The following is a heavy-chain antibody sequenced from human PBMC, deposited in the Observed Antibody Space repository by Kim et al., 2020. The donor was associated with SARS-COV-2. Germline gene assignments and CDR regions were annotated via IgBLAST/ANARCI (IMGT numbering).Heavy chain of an antibody. D-gene: IGHD5-12*01. V-gene: IGHV3-53*01. CDR1: GFTVSSNY. Sequence: GWSLRLSCAASGFTVSSNYMSWVRQAPGKGLEWVSVIYSGGSTYYADSVKGRFTISRDNSKNTLYLQMNSLRAEDTAVYYCASYRPYSGYDSYFDYWGQGTLVTVSS. CDR3: ASYRPYSGYDSYFDY. J-gene: IGHJ4*02. CDR2: IYSGGST.